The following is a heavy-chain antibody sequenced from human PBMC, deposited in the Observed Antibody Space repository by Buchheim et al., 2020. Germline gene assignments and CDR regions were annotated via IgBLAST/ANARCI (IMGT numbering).Heavy chain of an antibody. CDR1: GFTFSSYG. D-gene: IGHD3-22*01. Sequence: QVQLVESGGGVVQPGRSLRLSCASSGFTFSSYGMHWVRQAPGKGLEWVAVISYYGSNKYYADSVKGRFTISRDHSKNTLYLQMNRLRAEDTAVYYCAKRSEVYYDSGGSLKLEQWGQGTL. V-gene: IGHV3-30*18. CDR3: AKRSEVYYDSGGSLKLEQ. J-gene: IGHJ4*02. CDR2: ISYYGSNK.